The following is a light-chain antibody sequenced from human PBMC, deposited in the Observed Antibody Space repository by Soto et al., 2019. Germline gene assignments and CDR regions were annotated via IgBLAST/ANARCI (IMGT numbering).Light chain of an antibody. CDR3: HQTYTTRVYT. J-gene: IGKJ2*01. CDR2: AAS. V-gene: IGKV1-39*01. CDR1: QSISIN. Sequence: DILLTQSPTSLSASVGDTVTITCRASQSISINLNWYQHRPGEAPKVLIYAASTLATGAPSRVSGSGVGTDFPLTISSLQLEDFATYYCHQTYTTRVYTFGQGTKLEFK.